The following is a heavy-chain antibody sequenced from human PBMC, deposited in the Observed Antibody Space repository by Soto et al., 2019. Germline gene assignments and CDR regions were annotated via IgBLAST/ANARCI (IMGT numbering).Heavy chain of an antibody. CDR2: INGDGSTT. V-gene: IGHV3-74*03. Sequence: PGGSLILSCVASGFTFSGDWMQWVRQGPGKGLEWVSRINGDGSTTSYADSVQGRFTISRDNSKNTVYLQMGSLRPEDMAVYYCARRARPDFYYMDVWGKGTTVTVSS. CDR3: ARRARPDFYYMDV. D-gene: IGHD6-6*01. J-gene: IGHJ6*03. CDR1: GFTFSGDW.